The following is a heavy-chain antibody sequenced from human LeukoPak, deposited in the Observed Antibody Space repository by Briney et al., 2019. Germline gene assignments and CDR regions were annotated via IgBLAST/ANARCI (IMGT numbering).Heavy chain of an antibody. Sequence: ASVKVSCKASGYTFTSYAMNWVRQAPGQGLEWMGWINTKIGNPTYAQGFTGRFVFSLDTSVSTAYLQISSLKAEDTAVYYCARGTYYYESSGSRHGDYFDYWGQGTRVTVSS. J-gene: IGHJ4*02. D-gene: IGHD3-22*01. CDR3: ARGTYYYESSGSRHGDYFDY. V-gene: IGHV7-4-1*02. CDR2: INTKIGNP. CDR1: GYTFTSYA.